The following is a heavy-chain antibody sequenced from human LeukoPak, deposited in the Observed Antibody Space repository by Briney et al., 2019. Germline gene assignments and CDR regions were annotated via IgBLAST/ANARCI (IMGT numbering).Heavy chain of an antibody. D-gene: IGHD1-26*01. J-gene: IGHJ4*02. V-gene: IGHV3-30-3*01. CDR2: ISYDGSNK. CDR3: ARDSGSYDY. Sequence: GGSLRLSCAASGFTFSSYAMHWVRQAPGKGLEWVAVISYDGSNKYYADSVKGRFTISRDNSKNTLYLQMNSLRAEDTAVYYCARDSGSYDYWGQGTLVTVSS. CDR1: GFTFSSYA.